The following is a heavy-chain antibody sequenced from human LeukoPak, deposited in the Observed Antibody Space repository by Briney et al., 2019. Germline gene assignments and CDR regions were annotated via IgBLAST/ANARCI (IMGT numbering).Heavy chain of an antibody. V-gene: IGHV7-4-1*02. D-gene: IGHD6-13*01. CDR1: GGTFSSYA. J-gene: IGHJ4*02. CDR3: ARDVTLAAAGSY. CDR2: INTNTGNP. Sequence: ASVKVSCKASGGTFSSYAISWVRQAPGQGFEWMGWINTNTGNPTYAQGFTGRFVFSLDTSVSTAYLQINSLKAEDTAVYYCARDVTLAAAGSYWGQGTLVTVSS.